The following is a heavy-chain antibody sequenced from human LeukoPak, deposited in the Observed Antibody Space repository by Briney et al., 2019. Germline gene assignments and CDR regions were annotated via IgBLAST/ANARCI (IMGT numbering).Heavy chain of an antibody. CDR3: ARVARESLSYYGSEGGAHWFDP. D-gene: IGHD3-10*01. V-gene: IGHV4-39*07. Sequence: SSETLSLTCTVSGGSISSSSYYWGWIRQPPGKGLEWIGSIYYSGSTFYNPSLKSRVTISVDTSKNQFSLKLSSVTAADTAVYYCARVARESLSYYGSEGGAHWFDPWGQGTLVTVSS. J-gene: IGHJ5*02. CDR2: IYYSGST. CDR1: GGSISSSSYY.